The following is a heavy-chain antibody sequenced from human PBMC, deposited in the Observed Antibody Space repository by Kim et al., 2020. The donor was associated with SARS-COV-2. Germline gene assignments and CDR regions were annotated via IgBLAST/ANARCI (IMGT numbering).Heavy chain of an antibody. D-gene: IGHD6-13*01. CDR2: IDWIGHTT. CDR3: ARGYTSSWYMWAPLGY. Sequence: GGSLRLSCATSGFVFDDYGMSWVRQAPGRGLEWVSGIDWIGHTTGYADSVKGRFVISRDNAEKSLYLQMNSLRAEDTAFYYCARGYTSSWYMWAPLGYWGPGTLVTVYS. CDR1: GFVFDDYG. V-gene: IGHV3-20*04. J-gene: IGHJ4*02.